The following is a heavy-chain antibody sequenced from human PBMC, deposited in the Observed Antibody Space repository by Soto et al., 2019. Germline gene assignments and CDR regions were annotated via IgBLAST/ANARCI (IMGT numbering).Heavy chain of an antibody. D-gene: IGHD4-17*01. CDR2: IWYDGSNK. Sequence: GGSLRLSCAASGFTFSSYVMHWVRQAPGKGLEWVAVIWYDGSNKYYADSVKGRFTISRDNSKNTLYLQMNSLRAEDTAVYYCAGDYGDYWNFDYWGQGTLVTVSS. CDR3: AGDYGDYWNFDY. J-gene: IGHJ4*02. CDR1: GFTFSSYV. V-gene: IGHV3-33*01.